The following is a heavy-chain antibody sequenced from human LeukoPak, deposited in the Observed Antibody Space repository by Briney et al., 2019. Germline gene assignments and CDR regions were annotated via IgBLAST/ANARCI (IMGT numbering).Heavy chain of an antibody. V-gene: IGHV3-21*01. CDR1: GFTFSSYS. J-gene: IGHJ4*02. Sequence: PGGSLRLSCAASGFTFSSYSMNWVRQAPGKGLEWVSSISSSSSYIYYADSVKGRFTISGDNAKNSLYLQMNSLRAEDTAVYYCARDDRLELEGYDYWGQGTLVTVSS. CDR3: ARDDRLELEGYDY. D-gene: IGHD1-7*01. CDR2: ISSSSSYI.